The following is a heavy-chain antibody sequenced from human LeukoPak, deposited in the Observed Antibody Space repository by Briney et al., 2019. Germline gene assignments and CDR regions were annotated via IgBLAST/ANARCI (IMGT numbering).Heavy chain of an antibody. CDR3: TTRGGSFSIFDY. CDR1: GFTFSDAW. CDR2: IKSKTDGGTT. J-gene: IGHJ4*02. Sequence: GGSLRLSCAASGFTFSDAWMSWVGQAPGQGLEGAGRIKSKTDGGTTDYAAPVKGRFTISRDDSKNTLYLQMNSLKTEDTAVYYCTTRGGSFSIFDYWGQGTLVTVSS. D-gene: IGHD1-26*01. V-gene: IGHV3-15*01.